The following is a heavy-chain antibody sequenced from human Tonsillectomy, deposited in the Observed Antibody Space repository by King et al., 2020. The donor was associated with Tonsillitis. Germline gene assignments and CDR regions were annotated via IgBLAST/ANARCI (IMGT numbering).Heavy chain of an antibody. CDR1: CGSISSYY. CDR2: IYYSGST. J-gene: IGHJ3*02. CDR3: ARDTHGDYGDYYHAFDI. V-gene: IGHV4-59*01. D-gene: IGHD4-17*01. Sequence: QLQESGPGLVKPSETLSLTCTVSCGSISSYYWSWIRQPPGKGLEWIGYIYYSGSTNYNPSLKSRVTISVDTSKNQFSLKLSSVTAAYTAVYYCARDTHGDYGDYYHAFDIWGQGTMVTVSS.